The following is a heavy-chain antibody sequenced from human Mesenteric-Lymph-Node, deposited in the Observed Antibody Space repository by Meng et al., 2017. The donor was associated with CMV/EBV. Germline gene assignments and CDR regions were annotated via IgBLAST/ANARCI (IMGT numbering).Heavy chain of an antibody. CDR3: ARADYSSGWSDYYYGMDV. Sequence: SETLSLTCTVSGGSISSYYWSWIRQPPGKGLEWIGYIYYSGSTNYNPSLKSRVTISVDTSKNQFSLKLSSVTVADTAVYYCARADYSSGWSDYYYGMDVWGQGTTVTVSS. D-gene: IGHD6-19*01. CDR2: IYYSGST. CDR1: GGSISSYY. V-gene: IGHV4-59*01. J-gene: IGHJ6*02.